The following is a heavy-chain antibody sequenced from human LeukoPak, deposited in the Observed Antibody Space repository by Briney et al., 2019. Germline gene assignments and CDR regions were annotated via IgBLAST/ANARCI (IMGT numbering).Heavy chain of an antibody. CDR2: INPNSGGT. CDR3: ARGGITMVRGVIYYYYYMDV. D-gene: IGHD3-10*01. CDR1: GYIFTGYY. J-gene: IGHJ6*03. V-gene: IGHV1-2*02. Sequence: ASVKVSCKASGYIFTGYYMHWVRQAPGQGLEWMGWINPNSGGTNYAQKFQGRVTMTRDTSISTAYMELSRLRSDDTAVYYCARGGITMVRGVIYYYYYMDVWGKGTTVTVSS.